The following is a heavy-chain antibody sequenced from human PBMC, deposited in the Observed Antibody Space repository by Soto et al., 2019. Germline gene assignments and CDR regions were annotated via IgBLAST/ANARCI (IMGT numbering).Heavy chain of an antibody. CDR3: AKDKVKYSTTWYYFDY. J-gene: IGHJ4*02. CDR1: GFTFDEYA. D-gene: IGHD6-13*01. V-gene: IGHV3-9*01. CDR2: ISWNSDSI. Sequence: SLRLSCAASGFTFDEYAMHWVRQAPGKGLEWVSGISWNSDSIGNADSVKGRVTISRDNAKNSLYLQMNSLRPEDTALYYCAKDKVKYSTTWYYFDYWGQGTLVTVSS.